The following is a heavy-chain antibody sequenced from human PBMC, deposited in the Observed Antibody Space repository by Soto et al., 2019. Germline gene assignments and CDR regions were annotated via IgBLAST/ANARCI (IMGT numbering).Heavy chain of an antibody. D-gene: IGHD6-19*01. V-gene: IGHV3-66*01. CDR3: ATVPVAGTTRYFDL. Sequence: EVQLVESGGGLVQPGGSLRLSCAASGFTVSSNYMSWVRQAPGKGLEWVSVINTGGGTYYADSVKGRFTISRDNSKNTLYLQMNSLRVDDTAVYYCATVPVAGTTRYFDLWGRGTLITVSS. J-gene: IGHJ2*01. CDR1: GFTVSSNY. CDR2: INTGGGT.